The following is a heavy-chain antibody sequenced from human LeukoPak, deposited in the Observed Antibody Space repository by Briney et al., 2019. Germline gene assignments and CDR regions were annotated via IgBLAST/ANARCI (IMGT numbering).Heavy chain of an antibody. CDR2: INYSGTP. J-gene: IGHJ5*02. CDR3: ARGTMMVGP. D-gene: IGHD3-22*01. CDR1: GGSFGSYY. Sequence: SETLSLTCTVSGGSFGSYYWSWIRQPPGKGLEWIGYINYSGTPNYNPSLKSRVSISVDTSKNQFSLKLSSVTAADTAVYYCARGTMMVGPWGQGTQVTVSS. V-gene: IGHV4-59*01.